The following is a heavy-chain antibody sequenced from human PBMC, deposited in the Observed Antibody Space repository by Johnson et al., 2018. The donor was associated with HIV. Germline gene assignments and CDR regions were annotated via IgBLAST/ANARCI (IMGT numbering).Heavy chain of an antibody. CDR1: GFTFNSYG. CDR2: IWSDGSNK. CDR3: AKDPIKRQLVRDDAFDI. J-gene: IGHJ3*02. D-gene: IGHD6-13*01. V-gene: IGHV3-33*06. Sequence: QVQLVESGGGVVQPGRSLRLSCAASGFTFNSYGMHWVRQAPGKGLEWVAVIWSDGSNKYYADSVKGRFTISRDNSKNTLYLQMNSLRAEDTAGYYCAKDPIKRQLVRDDAFDIWGQGTMVTVSS.